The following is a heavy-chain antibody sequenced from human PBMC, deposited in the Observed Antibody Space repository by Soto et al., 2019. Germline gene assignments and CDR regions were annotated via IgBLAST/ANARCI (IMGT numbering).Heavy chain of an antibody. CDR2: FEPEDGET. CDR3: ATALYCSGGSCYSEFDY. V-gene: IGHV1-24*01. CDR1: GYTLTELS. J-gene: IGHJ4*02. Sequence: QVQLVQSGAEVKKPGASVKVSCKVSGYTLTELSMHWVRQAPGKGLEWMGGFEPEDGETIYAQKFQGRVTMTEDPSTDTAYMELSSLRSEDTAVYYCATALYCSGGSCYSEFDYWGQGTLVTVSS. D-gene: IGHD2-15*01.